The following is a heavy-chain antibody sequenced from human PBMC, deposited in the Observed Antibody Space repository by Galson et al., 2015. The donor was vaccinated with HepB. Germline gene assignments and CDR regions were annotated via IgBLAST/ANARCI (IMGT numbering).Heavy chain of an antibody. CDR2: IKHDGSEK. CDR1: GFTFSSYW. V-gene: IGHV3-7*01. CDR3: ARDRAVVTLGAFDY. J-gene: IGHJ4*02. D-gene: IGHD3-16*01. Sequence: SLRLSCAASGFTFSSYWMSWVRQAPGKGLEWVANIKHDGSEKYYVDSVKGRFTISRDNAKTSLYLQMNSLRAEDTAVYYCARDRAVVTLGAFDYWCQGTLVTVSS.